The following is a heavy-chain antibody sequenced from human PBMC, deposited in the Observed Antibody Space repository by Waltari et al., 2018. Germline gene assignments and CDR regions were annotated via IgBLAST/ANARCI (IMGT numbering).Heavy chain of an antibody. Sequence: QVQLVQSGAEVAKPGASVRVSCKASGYTLPAHYMHWVRHAPGQGLAWTGWINLDGSGTNYSRKFPGRVTMSSNTSINKIYMDLRSLRVDDTAVYYCARGPSTTLGPPVGSPYYMDVWGKGTTVTISS. CDR2: INLDGSGT. V-gene: IGHV1-2*02. CDR3: ARGPSTTLGPPVGSPYYMDV. CDR1: GYTLPAHY. J-gene: IGHJ6*03. D-gene: IGHD1-26*01.